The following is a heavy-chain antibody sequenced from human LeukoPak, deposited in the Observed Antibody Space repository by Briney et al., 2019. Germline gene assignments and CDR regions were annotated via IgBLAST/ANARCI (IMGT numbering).Heavy chain of an antibody. D-gene: IGHD1-14*01. CDR3: ARGRTQQNLFDY. Sequence: PGGSLRLSCAASGFTFSSYWMHWVRQAPGKGLVWVSRIYIDGSSTSYADSVKGRFTISRDNAKNTLYLQMNSLRDEDTAVYYCARGRTQQNLFDYWGQGTLVTVSS. CDR2: IYIDGSST. J-gene: IGHJ4*02. CDR1: GFTFSSYW. V-gene: IGHV3-74*01.